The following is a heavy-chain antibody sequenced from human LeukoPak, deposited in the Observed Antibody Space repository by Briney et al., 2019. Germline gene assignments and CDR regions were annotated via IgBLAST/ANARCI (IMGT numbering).Heavy chain of an antibody. V-gene: IGHV1-18*01. Sequence: ASVKVSCKASGYTFTSYGISWVRQAPGQGLEWMGWISAYNGHTNYAQKLQGRVTMTTDTSTSTAYMELRSLRSDDTAVYYCARGFKRWLQFNAFDIWGQGTMVTVSS. CDR2: ISAYNGHT. CDR1: GYTFTSYG. D-gene: IGHD5-24*01. J-gene: IGHJ3*02. CDR3: ARGFKRWLQFNAFDI.